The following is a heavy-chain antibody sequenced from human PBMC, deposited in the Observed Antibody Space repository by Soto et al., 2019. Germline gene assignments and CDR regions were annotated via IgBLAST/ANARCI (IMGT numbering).Heavy chain of an antibody. J-gene: IGHJ4*02. CDR3: VRGYSDY. D-gene: IGHD1-26*01. CDR1: GFTLSSHW. CDR2: INTDGNAT. Sequence: EIQLVESGGGLVQPGGSLRLSCAASGFTLSSHWMHWVRQVPGQGLVWVSRINTDGNATNYADSVKGRFTMSRDNARNTMYLQMNSLRAEDTAVYYCVRGYSDYWGQGTLVTVSS. V-gene: IGHV3-74*01.